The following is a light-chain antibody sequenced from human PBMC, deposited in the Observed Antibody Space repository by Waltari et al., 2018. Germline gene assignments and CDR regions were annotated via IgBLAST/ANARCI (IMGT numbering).Light chain of an antibody. CDR1: QSIDTF. Sequence: DIQMTQSPSSLSASVGGRVAIPCRASQSIDTFLNWYQQRPGKAPKVLIYTASTLGSGGPSRFSGSGSGTNFTLIIDSLQPEDFATYYCQQSFTTPTFGQGTKLEIK. J-gene: IGKJ2*01. V-gene: IGKV1-39*01. CDR3: QQSFTTPT. CDR2: TAS.